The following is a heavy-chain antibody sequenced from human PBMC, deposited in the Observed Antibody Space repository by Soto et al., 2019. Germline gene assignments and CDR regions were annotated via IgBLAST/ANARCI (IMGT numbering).Heavy chain of an antibody. V-gene: IGHV3-30-3*01. CDR2: ISYDGSNK. Sequence: QVQLVESGGAVVQPGRSLRLPGAAFGFTFRSCAMHWVRQAPGKGLEWVAVISYDGSNKYYADSVKGRFTVSRDNSKNTLYLQVNSLRAEDTAVYYCARDKRDLRFLEWSYYFDYWGQGTLVTVSS. D-gene: IGHD3-3*01. J-gene: IGHJ4*02. CDR1: GFTFRSCA. CDR3: ARDKRDLRFLEWSYYFDY.